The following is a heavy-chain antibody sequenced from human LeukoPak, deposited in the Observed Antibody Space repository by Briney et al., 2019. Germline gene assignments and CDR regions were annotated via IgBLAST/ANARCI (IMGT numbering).Heavy chain of an antibody. D-gene: IGHD6-13*01. Sequence: SETLSLTCTVSGGSVSSSTYYWDWIRQPPGKGLEWIASIYYSGSTYYNPSLKSRVTISVDTSKNQSSLKVISVTAADTALYYCARGMPAAGQNYFDYWGQGTLVTVSS. CDR3: ARGMPAAGQNYFDY. J-gene: IGHJ4*02. CDR2: IYYSGST. V-gene: IGHV4-39*07. CDR1: GGSVSSSTYY.